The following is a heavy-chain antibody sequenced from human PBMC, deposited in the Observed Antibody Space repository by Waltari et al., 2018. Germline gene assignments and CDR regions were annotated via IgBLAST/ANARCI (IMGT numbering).Heavy chain of an antibody. D-gene: IGHD2-15*01. Sequence: QLQMQESGPGLVKPSGTLSLTCAVSGESMSSSYVWNWVRQPPGTGLEWIGQVRGDGRTNYNPSFASRLTISLDTSTDHFSLRLTSATAADTAVYYCARDRGRGLYLDSWGQGILVTVSP. J-gene: IGHJ4*02. V-gene: IGHV4-4*02. CDR3: ARDRGRGLYLDS. CDR1: GESMSSSYV. CDR2: VRGDGRT.